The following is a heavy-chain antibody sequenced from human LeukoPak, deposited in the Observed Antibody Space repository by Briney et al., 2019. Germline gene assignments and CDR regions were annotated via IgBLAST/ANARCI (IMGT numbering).Heavy chain of an antibody. CDR1: GGSISSYY. CDR3: ARESSALTYYFDY. Sequence: SETLSLTCTVCGGSISSYYWSWIRQPPGKGLEWIGYIYYSGSTNYNPSLKSRVTISVDTSKNQFSLKLSSVTAADTAVYYCARESSALTYYFDYWGQGTLVTVSS. J-gene: IGHJ4*02. V-gene: IGHV4-59*01. CDR2: IYYSGST.